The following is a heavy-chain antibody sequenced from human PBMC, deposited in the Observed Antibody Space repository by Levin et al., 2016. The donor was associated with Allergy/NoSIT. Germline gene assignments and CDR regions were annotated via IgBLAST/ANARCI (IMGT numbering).Heavy chain of an antibody. CDR3: ARDREVGWSSSGY. D-gene: IGHD6-6*01. CDR2: ISDYNDNP. J-gene: IGHJ4*02. Sequence: WVRQAPGQGLEWMGWISDYNDNPYYAQKFQGRVTMTTDTSTSTAYMELRSLRSDDTALYYCARDREVGWSSSGYWGQGTLVTVSS. V-gene: IGHV1-18*01.